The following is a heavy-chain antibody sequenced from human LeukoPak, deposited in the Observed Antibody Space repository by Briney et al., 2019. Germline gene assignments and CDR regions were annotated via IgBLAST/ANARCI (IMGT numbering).Heavy chain of an antibody. J-gene: IGHJ6*02. D-gene: IGHD6-13*01. CDR3: AKDLLRQQLVYGMDV. V-gene: IGHV3-33*03. Sequence: DSVKGRFAISRDNAKNTLYLQMNSLRAEDTAVYYCAKDLLRQQLVYGMDVWGQGTTVTVSS.